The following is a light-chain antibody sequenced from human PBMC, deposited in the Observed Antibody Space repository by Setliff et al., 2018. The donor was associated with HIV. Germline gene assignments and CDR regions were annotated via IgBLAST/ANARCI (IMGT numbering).Light chain of an antibody. V-gene: IGLV2-14*03. CDR3: SAYASSDTLYV. J-gene: IGLJ1*01. CDR1: SSDVGGYNY. Sequence: QSALTQPPSASGSPGQSVTISCTGTSSDVGGYNYVSWYQQHPGKAPKLMIYDVTNRPSDISNRFSGSKSGNTASLTISGLQAEDEADYYCSAYASSDTLYVFGTGTKVTVL. CDR2: DVT.